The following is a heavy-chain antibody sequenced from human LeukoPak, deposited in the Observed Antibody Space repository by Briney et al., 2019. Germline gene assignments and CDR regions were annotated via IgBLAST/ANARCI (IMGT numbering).Heavy chain of an antibody. CDR1: GFTFVNYG. V-gene: IGHV3-30*02. D-gene: IGHD6-19*01. CDR2: IRYDESNR. J-gene: IGHJ4*02. CDR3: AKPLYSSGWFHDY. Sequence: PGGSLRLSCAASGFTFVNYGMHWVRQAPGKGLEWVAFIRYDESNRYYADSVKGRFTISRDSSKNTLYLQMNSLRAEDTAVYYCAKPLYSSGWFHDYWGQGTLVTVSS.